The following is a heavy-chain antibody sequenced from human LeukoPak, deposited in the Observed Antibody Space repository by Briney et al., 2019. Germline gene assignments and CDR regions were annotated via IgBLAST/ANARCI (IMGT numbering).Heavy chain of an antibody. D-gene: IGHD6-13*01. CDR1: GDSVSSNSAA. CDR2: TYYRSKWYN. J-gene: IGHJ4*02. V-gene: IGHV6-1*01. CDR3: AREGGRAAAAGPTYFDY. Sequence: SQTLSLTCAISGDSVSSNSAAWNWIRQSPSRGLEWLGRTYYRSKWYNDYAVSVKSRITINPDTSKNQFSLQLNSVTPEDTAVHYCAREGGRAAAAGPTYFDYWGQGTLVTVSS.